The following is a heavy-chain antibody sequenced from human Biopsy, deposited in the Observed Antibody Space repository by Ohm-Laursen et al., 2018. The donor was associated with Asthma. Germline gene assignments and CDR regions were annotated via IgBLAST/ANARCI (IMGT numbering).Heavy chain of an antibody. D-gene: IGHD3-22*01. J-gene: IGHJ4*02. CDR3: ARGDSSNWSHYYFDY. CDR2: IYSGGTS. CDR1: KFTFNNYA. V-gene: IGHV3-23*03. Sequence: SLRLSCAASKFTFNNYAMTWVRQAPGKGLEWVSVIYSGGTSQTADSVRGRFTISRDYSKNTLYLQMHSLRAEDTAVYYCARGDSSNWSHYYFDYWGQGTLVTVSS.